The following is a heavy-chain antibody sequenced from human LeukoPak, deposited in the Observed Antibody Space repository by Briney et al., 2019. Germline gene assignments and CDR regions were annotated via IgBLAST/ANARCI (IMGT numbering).Heavy chain of an antibody. CDR1: GGSISDYY. CDR3: ARDGYSGSDAL. CDR2: IYYSGSGST. V-gene: IGHV4-59*01. J-gene: IGHJ4*02. Sequence: SETLSLTCTVSGGSISDYYWSWIRQPPGKGLEWIGYIYYSGSGSTNYNPSLKSRVTISVDTSKNQFSLKLSSVTAADTAVYYCARDGYSGSDALWGQGTLVTVSS. D-gene: IGHD5-12*01.